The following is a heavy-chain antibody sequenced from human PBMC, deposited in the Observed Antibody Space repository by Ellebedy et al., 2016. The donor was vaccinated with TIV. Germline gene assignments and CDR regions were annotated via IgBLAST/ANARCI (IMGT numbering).Heavy chain of an antibody. Sequence: SVKVSCXASGDTFSTYAINWVRQAPGQGLEWMGGIVPIFGTTNYTQKFQGRVTIIADKSTSTAYMELSSLRSEDSAVYYCATGGVLAATFFDYWGQGSLVTVSS. CDR2: IVPIFGTT. J-gene: IGHJ4*02. V-gene: IGHV1-69*06. D-gene: IGHD2-15*01. CDR1: GDTFSTYA. CDR3: ATGGVLAATFFDY.